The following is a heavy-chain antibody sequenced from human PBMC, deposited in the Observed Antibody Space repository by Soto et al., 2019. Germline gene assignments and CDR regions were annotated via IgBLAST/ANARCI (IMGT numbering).Heavy chain of an antibody. CDR2: IVVGSGNT. V-gene: IGHV1-58*02. Sequence: GASVKVSCKASGFTFTSSAMQWVRQARGQRLEWIGWIVVGSGNTNYAQKFQGRVTMTRDTSTSTAYMELSSLRSDDTAVYYCARIGHFLDWFDLRGQGTLVTVSS. D-gene: IGHD3-3*02. J-gene: IGHJ5*02. CDR3: ARIGHFLDWFDL. CDR1: GFTFTSSA.